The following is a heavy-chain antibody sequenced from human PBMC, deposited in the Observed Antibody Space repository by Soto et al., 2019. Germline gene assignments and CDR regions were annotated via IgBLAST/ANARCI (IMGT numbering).Heavy chain of an antibody. CDR1: GFTFSDHY. J-gene: IGHJ4*02. Sequence: EVQLVESGGGLVQPGGALRLSCVGSGFTFSDHYIDWVRQAPGKGLEWVGRIRKQANIYTTHYAASVKGRFTISRDDPKNSLYLQMNSLKTEDTAVYYCARSGSSTSCYDYWGQGTLVTVSS. CDR2: IRKQANIYTT. V-gene: IGHV3-72*01. D-gene: IGHD2-2*01. CDR3: ARSGSSTSCYDY.